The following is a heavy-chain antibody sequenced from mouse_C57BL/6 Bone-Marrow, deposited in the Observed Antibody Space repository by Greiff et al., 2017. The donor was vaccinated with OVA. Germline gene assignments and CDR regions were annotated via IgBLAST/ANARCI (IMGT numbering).Heavy chain of an antibody. CDR2: IDPENGDT. D-gene: IGHD2-4*01. V-gene: IGHV14-4*01. CDR1: GFNIKDDY. Sequence: VQLQQSGAELVRPGASVKLSCTASGFNIKDDYMHWVKQRPEPGLEWIGWIDPENGDTEYASKFQGTATITADTASNTAYLQLSSLTSEDTAVYYCTTKDYDGDWYFDVWGTGTTVTVSS. CDR3: TTKDYDGDWYFDV. J-gene: IGHJ1*03.